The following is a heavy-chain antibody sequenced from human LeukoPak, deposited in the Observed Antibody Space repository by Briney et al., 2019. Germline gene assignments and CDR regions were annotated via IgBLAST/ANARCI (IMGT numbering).Heavy chain of an antibody. Sequence: SETLSLTCTGTGGSISSYYWSWIRQPPGKGLEWIGYIYYSGSTNDNPSLKSRVTISVDTSKNQFSLKLSSVTAADTAVYYCAREERWLQKRGPYDAFDIWGQGTMVTVSS. D-gene: IGHD5-24*01. CDR1: GGSISSYY. J-gene: IGHJ3*02. V-gene: IGHV4-59*01. CDR3: AREERWLQKRGPYDAFDI. CDR2: IYYSGST.